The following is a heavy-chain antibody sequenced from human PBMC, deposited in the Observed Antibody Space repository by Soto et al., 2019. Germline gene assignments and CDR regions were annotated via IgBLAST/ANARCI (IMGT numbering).Heavy chain of an antibody. Sequence: PGESLKISCKAIGYTFTNYWISWVRQTPGKGLEWMGIIFPGDSDTRYNPSFEGQVTVSADESISTAYLQWNTLKASDTAMYYCVRPNFGALTHFDFWGQGTLVTVSS. CDR1: GYTFTNYW. CDR3: VRPNFGALTHFDF. D-gene: IGHD3-16*01. J-gene: IGHJ4*02. V-gene: IGHV5-51*01. CDR2: IFPGDSDT.